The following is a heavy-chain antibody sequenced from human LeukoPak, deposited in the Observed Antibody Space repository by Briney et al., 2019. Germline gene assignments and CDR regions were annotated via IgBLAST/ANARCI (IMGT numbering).Heavy chain of an antibody. CDR1: GYSISSGYY. CDR3: AGTPYGSGSHYYFDY. V-gene: IGHV4-38-2*01. J-gene: IGHJ4*02. CDR2: MYHSGST. D-gene: IGHD3-10*01. Sequence: SETLSLTCAVSGYSISSGYYWGWIRQPPGKGLEWIGSMYHSGSTYYNPSLESRVTISVDTSKSQFSLKLSSVTAADTAVYYCAGTPYGSGSHYYFDYWGQGTLVTVSS.